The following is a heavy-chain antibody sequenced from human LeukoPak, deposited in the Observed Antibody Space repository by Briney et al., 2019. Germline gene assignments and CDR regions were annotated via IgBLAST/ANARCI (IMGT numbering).Heavy chain of an antibody. CDR1: RGTFSSYA. V-gene: IGHV1-69*05. CDR2: IIPIFGTA. J-gene: IGHJ6*03. CDR3: ARGGRGPGVAAAIRGRHYYYYMDV. Sequence: SVKASCKASRGTFSSYAISWVRQAPGHGLEWIGGIIPIFGTANYAQKFQGRVTITTDESTSTAYIELSSLRSEDTAVYYCARGGRGPGVAAAIRGRHYYYYMDVWGKGTTVTVSS. D-gene: IGHD2-2*02.